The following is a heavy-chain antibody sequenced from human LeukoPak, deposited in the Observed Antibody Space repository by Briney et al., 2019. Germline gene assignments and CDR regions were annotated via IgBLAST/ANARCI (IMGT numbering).Heavy chain of an antibody. CDR2: INHSGST. Sequence: SETLSLTCAVYGGSFSGYYWGWIRQPPGKGLEWIGEINHSGSTNYNPSLKSRVTISVDTSKNQFSLKLSSVTAADTAVYYCARGVYDILTGPTAFDYWGQGTLVTVSS. CDR3: ARGVYDILTGPTAFDY. V-gene: IGHV4-34*01. CDR1: GGSFSGYY. J-gene: IGHJ4*02. D-gene: IGHD3-9*01.